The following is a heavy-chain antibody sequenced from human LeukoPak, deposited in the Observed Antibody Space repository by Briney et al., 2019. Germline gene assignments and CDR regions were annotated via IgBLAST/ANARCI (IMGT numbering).Heavy chain of an antibody. CDR3: ARDLCSTTSCLDY. J-gene: IGHJ4*02. CDR1: GFTFSSYA. Sequence: PGRFLRLSCVASGFTFSSYALHWVRQAPGKGLEWVATISYEGSNECYADSVKGRFTISRDNSKNTLYLQMNSLRAEDTAVYYCARDLCSTTSCLDYWGQGTLVTVSS. D-gene: IGHD2-2*01. CDR2: ISYEGSNE. V-gene: IGHV3-30-3*01.